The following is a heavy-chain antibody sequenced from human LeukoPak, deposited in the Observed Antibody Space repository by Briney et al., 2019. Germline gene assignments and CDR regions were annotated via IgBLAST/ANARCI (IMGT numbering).Heavy chain of an antibody. CDR1: GFTFSNYA. D-gene: IGHD3-10*01. V-gene: IGHV3-23*01. CDR2: IINSGGST. J-gene: IGHJ4*02. CDR3: ARGRSVGVISSFDY. Sequence: PGGSLRLSCAASGFTFSNYAMSWVRQTPEKGLEWVSGIINSGGSTYYRDSVKGRFTISRDNSKDTLYLRMNSLRAEDTAVYYCARGRSVGVISSFDYWGQGNLVTVSS.